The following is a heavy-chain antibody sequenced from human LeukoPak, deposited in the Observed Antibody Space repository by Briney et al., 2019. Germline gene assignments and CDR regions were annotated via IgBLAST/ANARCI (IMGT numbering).Heavy chain of an antibody. V-gene: IGHV3-23*01. J-gene: IGHJ6*02. CDR2: ISGSGDSR. D-gene: IGHD6-6*01. CDR1: GFTFSSCA. CDR3: ARDMDSSSSDYGMDV. Sequence: GGSLRLSCAASGFTFSSCAMSWVRQAPGKGLEWVSLISGSGDSRYYADSVKGRFTISRHNSKNTLYLQMNSLRAEDTAVYYCARDMDSSSSDYGMDVWGQGTTVTVSS.